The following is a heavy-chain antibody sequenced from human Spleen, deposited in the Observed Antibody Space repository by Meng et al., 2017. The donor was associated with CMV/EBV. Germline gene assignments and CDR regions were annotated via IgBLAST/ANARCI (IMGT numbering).Heavy chain of an antibody. V-gene: IGHV3-30*02. Sequence: FAYSSSGTHLLRQAPGQGLEWVASIRYDGSKNYYGDAVKGRFTISRDNSKNTLYLQMSSLRPEDTALYFCATDPHDFWSGKNWFDPWGQGTLVTVSS. D-gene: IGHD3-3*01. CDR3: ATDPHDFWSGKNWFDP. CDR1: FAYSSSG. CDR2: IRYDGSKN. J-gene: IGHJ5*02.